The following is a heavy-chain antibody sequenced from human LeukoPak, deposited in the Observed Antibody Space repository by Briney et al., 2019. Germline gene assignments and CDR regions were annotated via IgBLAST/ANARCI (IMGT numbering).Heavy chain of an antibody. V-gene: IGHV4-39*01. J-gene: IGHJ4*02. D-gene: IGHD2/OR15-2a*01. CDR3: VRQGNITPDY. Sequence: SETLSLTCTVSGGSISSSSYYWGWIRQPPGKGLEWIGSIYYSGSTYYNPSLKSRVTISVDTSKNQFSLKLSSVTAADTAVYYCVRQGNITPDYWGQGTLVTVSS. CDR1: GGSISSSSYY. CDR2: IYYSGST.